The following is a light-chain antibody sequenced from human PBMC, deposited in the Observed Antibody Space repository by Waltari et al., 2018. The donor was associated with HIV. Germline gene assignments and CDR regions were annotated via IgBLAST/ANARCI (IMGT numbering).Light chain of an antibody. CDR1: SRDIVAFYY. CDR3: CSYRSSKTVV. CDR2: EVN. Sequence: QSALTQPASVSGSPGESFTISSVVTSRDIVAFYYVYWYQHHPGEAPKLLLYEVNYRPSGVSNRFSGSKSGNTASLTISGLQAEDESHYYCCSYRSSKTVVFGGGTKVTVL. V-gene: IGLV2-14*01. J-gene: IGLJ2*01.